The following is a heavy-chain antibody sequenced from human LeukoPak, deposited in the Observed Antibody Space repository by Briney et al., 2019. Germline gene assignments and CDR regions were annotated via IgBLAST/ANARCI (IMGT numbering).Heavy chain of an antibody. V-gene: IGHV4-38-2*02. Sequence: SETLSLTCTVSGYSLSSGYYWGWIRQPPGKGLEWIGSVDHSGGTYYNPSLKSRVTISVDTSKNQFSLKLSSVTAADTAVYYCARVNLGKYRDFWGQRTLVTVSS. D-gene: IGHD1-26*01. J-gene: IGHJ4*02. CDR1: GYSLSSGYY. CDR3: ARVNLGKYRDF. CDR2: VDHSGGT.